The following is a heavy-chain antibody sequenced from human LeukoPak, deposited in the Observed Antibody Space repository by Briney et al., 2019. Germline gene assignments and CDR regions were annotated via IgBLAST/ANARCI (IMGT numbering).Heavy chain of an antibody. CDR1: GFTFSTYW. V-gene: IGHV3-7*01. CDR2: IKQDGSEK. J-gene: IGHJ2*01. Sequence: GGYLRLSCEASGFTFSTYWMSWVRQAPGKGLVWVANIKQDGSEKYYVDSVKGRFTTSRDNAKKSLYMEMSSLRVEDTAVFYCARDLGYPGSGRYFDLWGRGTLVTVSS. CDR3: ARDLGYPGSGRYFDL. D-gene: IGHD3-10*01.